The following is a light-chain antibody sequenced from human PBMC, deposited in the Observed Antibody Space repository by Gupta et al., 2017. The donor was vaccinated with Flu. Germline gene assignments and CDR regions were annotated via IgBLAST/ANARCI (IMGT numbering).Light chain of an antibody. CDR1: QEIRIY. V-gene: IGKV1-33*01. Sequence: SPSSLSASVGDRVTITCQASQEIRIYLNWYQQRPGKAPKLLIYDASKWENGVPSRFSGSGSGTHFTFTISSRQPEDIATYYCQQYENLPTFGQGTKVEIK. CDR2: DAS. CDR3: QQYENLPT. J-gene: IGKJ1*01.